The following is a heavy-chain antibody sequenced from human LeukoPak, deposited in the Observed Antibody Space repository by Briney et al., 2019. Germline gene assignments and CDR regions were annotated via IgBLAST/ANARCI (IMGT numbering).Heavy chain of an antibody. CDR1: GFTFSGYA. V-gene: IGHV3-21*01. Sequence: GESLRLSCAASGFTFSGYAMNWVRQAPGKGLEWVSSISTGSNYIYYADSVKGRFTISRDNAKNSLYLQMNSLRVEDTAVYYCARYRSGNYDFDYWGQGTLVSVSS. CDR2: ISTGSNYI. D-gene: IGHD3-10*01. CDR3: ARYRSGNYDFDY. J-gene: IGHJ4*02.